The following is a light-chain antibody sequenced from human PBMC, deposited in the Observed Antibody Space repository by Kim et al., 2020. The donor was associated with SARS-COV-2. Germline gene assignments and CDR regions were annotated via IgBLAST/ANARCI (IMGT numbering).Light chain of an antibody. J-gene: IGKJ2*01. Sequence: LSAGDRATLACRASQSVSSSYLAWYQQKPGQAPRLLSYGASSRATGIPDRFSGSGSGTDFTLTISRLEPEDFAVYYCQQYGSSPYTFGQGTKLEI. V-gene: IGKV3-20*01. CDR2: GAS. CDR1: QSVSSSY. CDR3: QQYGSSPYT.